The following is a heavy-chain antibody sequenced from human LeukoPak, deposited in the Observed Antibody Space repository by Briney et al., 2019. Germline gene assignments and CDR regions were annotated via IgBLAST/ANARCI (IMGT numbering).Heavy chain of an antibody. J-gene: IGHJ4*02. Sequence: GRSLRLSCAASGFTFSSYGMHWVRQAPGKGLEWVAVISYDGGNKYYADSVKGRFTISRDNSKNTLYLQMNSLRAEDTAVYYCAKDASYGWDYWGQGTLVTVSS. V-gene: IGHV3-30*18. CDR2: ISYDGGNK. CDR3: AKDASYGWDY. D-gene: IGHD4-17*01. CDR1: GFTFSSYG.